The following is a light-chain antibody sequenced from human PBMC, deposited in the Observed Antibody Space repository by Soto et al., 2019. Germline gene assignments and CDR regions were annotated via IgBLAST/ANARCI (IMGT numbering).Light chain of an antibody. CDR1: QSISSW. Sequence: DIQMTQSPSTLSAFVGDRVTITCRASQSISSWLAWYQQKPGKAPKVLIYKASSLESGVPSRFSGSGSGTEFTLTISSLQTDDAATYYCQQDSTYWTFGQGTKVEIK. CDR3: QQDSTYWT. V-gene: IGKV1-5*03. J-gene: IGKJ1*01. CDR2: KAS.